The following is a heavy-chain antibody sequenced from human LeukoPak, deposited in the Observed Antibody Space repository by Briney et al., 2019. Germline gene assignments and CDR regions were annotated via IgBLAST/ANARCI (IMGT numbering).Heavy chain of an antibody. V-gene: IGHV3-21*01. CDR2: ISSSSSYI. CDR3: ARARPLGYCSGGSCFEFDY. CDR1: GFTFSSYS. J-gene: IGHJ4*02. D-gene: IGHD2-15*01. Sequence: GGSLRLSCAASGFTFSSYSMNWVRQAPGKGLEWVSSISSSSSYIYYADSVKGRFTISRDNAKNSFYLQMNSLRAQDSAVHYCARARPLGYCSGGSCFEFDYWGQGTLVTVSS.